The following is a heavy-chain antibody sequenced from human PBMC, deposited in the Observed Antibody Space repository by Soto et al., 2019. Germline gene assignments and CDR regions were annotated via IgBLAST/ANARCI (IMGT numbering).Heavy chain of an antibody. CDR2: IYYSGST. V-gene: IGHV4-39*01. CDR3: ARLPTTVTTWAAGGAFDI. Sequence: QLQLQESGPGLVKPSETLSLTCTVSGGSISSSSYYWGWIRQPPGKGLEWIGSIYYSGSTYYNPSLKSRVTISVDTSKNQFSLKLSSVTAADTAVYYCARLPTTVTTWAAGGAFDIWGQGTMVTVSS. CDR1: GGSISSSSYY. J-gene: IGHJ3*02. D-gene: IGHD4-17*01.